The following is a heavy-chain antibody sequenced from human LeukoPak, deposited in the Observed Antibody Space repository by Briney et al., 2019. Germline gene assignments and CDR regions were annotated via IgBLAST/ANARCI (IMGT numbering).Heavy chain of an antibody. D-gene: IGHD5-18*01. V-gene: IGHV3-21*01. Sequence: GGSLRLSCAASGFTFSSYSMNWVRQAPGKGLEWVSSISSSSSYIYYADSLKGRFTISRDNAKNSLYLQMNSLRAEDTAVYYCTRDGDTTTVGGYYYYMDVWGKGTTVTVSS. CDR3: TRDGDTTTVGGYYYYMDV. CDR2: ISSSSSYI. CDR1: GFTFSSYS. J-gene: IGHJ6*03.